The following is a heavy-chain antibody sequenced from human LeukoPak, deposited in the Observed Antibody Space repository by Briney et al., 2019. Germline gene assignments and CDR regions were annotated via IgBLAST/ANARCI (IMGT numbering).Heavy chain of an antibody. CDR3: ARYRTPRG. CDR1: GFTFGEYG. J-gene: IGHJ4*02. D-gene: IGHD1-14*01. V-gene: IGHV3-43D*03. Sequence: GGSLRLSCVGSGFTFGEYGMHWVRQVPGKGLEWVSHITWDGGSTYYAGSVKGRFTISRDNSKNSLYLQMNSLRAEDTAVYYCARYRTPRGWGQGTLVTVSS. CDR2: ITWDGGST.